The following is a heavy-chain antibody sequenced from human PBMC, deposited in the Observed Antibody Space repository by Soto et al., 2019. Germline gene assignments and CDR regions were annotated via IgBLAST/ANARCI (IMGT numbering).Heavy chain of an antibody. J-gene: IGHJ4*02. CDR3: ARWGRTGGLEL. Sequence: QLVESGGGVVQPGTSLSLSFAALGFRFTSFVMHWVRQVPGKGLPLVALPSYYGNTKYYGDSVQGRFIVSRDKSKNTLALQMDSLRLEDTALYSCARWGRTGGLELWGQGTLVSVS. D-gene: IGHD3-16*01. CDR2: PSYYGNTK. V-gene: IGHV3-30-3*02. CDR1: GFRFTSFV.